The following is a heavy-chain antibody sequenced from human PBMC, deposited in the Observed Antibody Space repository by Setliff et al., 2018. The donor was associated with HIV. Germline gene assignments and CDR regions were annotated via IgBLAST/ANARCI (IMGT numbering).Heavy chain of an antibody. CDR1: GGSFSDYY. D-gene: IGHD4-4*01. CDR2: INHSGVT. V-gene: IGHV4-34*01. Sequence: SETLSLTCGVYGGSFSDYYWSWIRQPPGKGLEWIGEINHSGVTNYNPSLKSRLTISVDTSKNQFSLRLRSVTAADTAVYYCARASSTVTTQWFDPWGQGTLVTVSS. CDR3: ARASSTVTTQWFDP. J-gene: IGHJ5*02.